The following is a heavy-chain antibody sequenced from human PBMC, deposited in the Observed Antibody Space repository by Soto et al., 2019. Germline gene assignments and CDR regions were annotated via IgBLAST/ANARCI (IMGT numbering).Heavy chain of an antibody. CDR3: ARNGAFDF. J-gene: IGHJ3*01. CDR1: GGSAIKSSS. V-gene: IGHV4-4*02. D-gene: IGHD2-8*01. CDR2: MSQSGTT. Sequence: SETLSLSCAVSGGSAIKSSSWTWVRQPPGKGLEWIGEMSQSGTTNYNPSLRGRVTISVDNSKNQFSLSLISVTAADTAVYYCARNGAFDFWAQGTMVPVSS.